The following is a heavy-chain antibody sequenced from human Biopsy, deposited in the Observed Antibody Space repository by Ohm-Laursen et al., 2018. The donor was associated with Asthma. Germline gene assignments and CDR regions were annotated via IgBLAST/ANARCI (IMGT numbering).Heavy chain of an antibody. Sequence: SLRLSCTASGFAVSRGYMFWARQAPGKGLEWVAVITFDGSTQHYGDSVKGRFTISRDNSKNMLFLQMNSLRAEDTAVYYCLRDTLGYYFDIWGQGTQVTVSS. CDR2: ITFDGSTQ. CDR1: GFAVSRGY. CDR3: LRDTLGYYFDI. J-gene: IGHJ4*02. D-gene: IGHD6-13*01. V-gene: IGHV3-30-3*01.